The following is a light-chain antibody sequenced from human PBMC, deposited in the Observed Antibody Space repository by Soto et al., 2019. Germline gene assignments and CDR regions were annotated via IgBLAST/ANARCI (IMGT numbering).Light chain of an antibody. J-gene: IGLJ3*02. V-gene: IGLV1-51*02. CDR2: ENN. CDR1: SSNIGHNY. CDR3: GTWDSRLSGWV. Sequence: QAVVTQPPSVSAAPGQKVTISCSGSSSNIGHNYVSWYQQLPGTAPKLLIYENNKRPSGIPDRFSGSKSGTSATLGITGLQTGDEADYYCGTWDSRLSGWVFGGGTKATVL.